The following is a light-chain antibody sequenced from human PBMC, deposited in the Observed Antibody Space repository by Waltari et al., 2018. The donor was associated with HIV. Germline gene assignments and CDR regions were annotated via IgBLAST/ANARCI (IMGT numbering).Light chain of an antibody. CDR3: AAWGNCLSLL. Sequence: QSVLTQPPSASGTPGQRVTISCSGSSSNIGSNYVYWYQQLPGTAPKLLLYRNNQRPSGVPDRFSGSKSGTSASLAISGLRSEDEADYYCAAWGNCLSLLFGGGTKLTVL. J-gene: IGLJ2*01. CDR2: RNN. V-gene: IGLV1-47*01. CDR1: SSNIGSNY.